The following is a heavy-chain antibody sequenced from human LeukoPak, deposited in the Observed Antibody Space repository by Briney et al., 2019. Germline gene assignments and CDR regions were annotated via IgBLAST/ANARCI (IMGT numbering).Heavy chain of an antibody. D-gene: IGHD6-13*01. CDR1: GYISNSYG. CDR2: IYPGDFDT. V-gene: IGHV5-51*01. CDR3: ARHGRITWSHEACDF. Sequence: GESLQLYCKCSGYISNSYGIGWVRQMPGKGLEWMGIIYPGDFDTRYSPSFQGQVTISADKSISTAYLQWSSLKASDTAMYYCARHGRITWSHEACDFSGPRKMVTVSS. J-gene: IGHJ3*01.